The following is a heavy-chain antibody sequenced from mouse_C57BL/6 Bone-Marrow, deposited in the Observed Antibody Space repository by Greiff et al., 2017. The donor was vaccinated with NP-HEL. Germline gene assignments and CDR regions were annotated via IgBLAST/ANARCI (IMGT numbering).Heavy chain of an antibody. D-gene: IGHD2-4*01. J-gene: IGHJ2*01. Sequence: EVQLQQSGPELVKPGDSVKISCKASGYSFTGYFMNWVMQSHGKSLEWIGRINPYNGDTFYNQKFKGKATLTVDKSSSTAHMELRSLTSEDSAVYYCARRYYDYDGPFDYWGQGTTLTVSS. CDR2: INPYNGDT. CDR3: ARRYYDYDGPFDY. CDR1: GYSFTGYF. V-gene: IGHV1-20*01.